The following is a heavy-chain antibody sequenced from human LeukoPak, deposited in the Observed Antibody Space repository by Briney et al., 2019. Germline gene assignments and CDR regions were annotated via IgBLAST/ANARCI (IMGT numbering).Heavy chain of an antibody. D-gene: IGHD6-19*01. CDR3: ARVKAVAGIGGDY. V-gene: IGHV3-48*02. J-gene: IGHJ4*02. Sequence: PGGSLRLSCAASGFTFSSYSMNWVRQAPGKGLEWVSYISDSSRKIYYADFVKGRFTISRDNAKNSLYLQMNSLRDEDTAAYYCARVKAVAGIGGDYWGQGTLVTVSS. CDR1: GFTFSSYS. CDR2: ISDSSRKI.